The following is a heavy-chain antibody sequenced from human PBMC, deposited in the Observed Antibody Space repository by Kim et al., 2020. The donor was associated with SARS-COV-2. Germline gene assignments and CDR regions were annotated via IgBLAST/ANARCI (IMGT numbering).Heavy chain of an antibody. Sequence: GGSLRLSCAASGFTFSSYGMHWVRQAPGKGLEWVAVISYDGSNKYYADSVKGRFTISRDNSKNTLYMQMNSLRAEDTAVYYCARDEFRFGDRGYDYWGQGTLVTVSS. CDR3: ARDEFRFGDRGYDY. CDR1: GFTFSSYG. J-gene: IGHJ4*02. D-gene: IGHD3-10*01. CDR2: ISYDGSNK. V-gene: IGHV3-33*05.